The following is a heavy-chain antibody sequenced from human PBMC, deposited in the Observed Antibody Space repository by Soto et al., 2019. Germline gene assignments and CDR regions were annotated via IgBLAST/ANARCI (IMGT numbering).Heavy chain of an antibody. V-gene: IGHV4-61*01. CDR3: ARCWDGLDV. J-gene: IGHJ6*02. CDR2: LYYDGSA. D-gene: IGHD3-16*01. Sequence: SETLSLTCTVSGGSVKSDHYWTWIRLPPGKGPEWIGYLYYDGSAYYNPSLKSRVVISVDTSKDQFALKMTSVTTADTAVYYCARCWDGLDVWGQGTTVTVSS. CDR1: GGSVKSDHY.